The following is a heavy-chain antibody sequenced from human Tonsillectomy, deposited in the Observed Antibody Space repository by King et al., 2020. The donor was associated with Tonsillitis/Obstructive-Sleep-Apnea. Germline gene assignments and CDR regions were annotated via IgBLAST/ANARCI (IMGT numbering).Heavy chain of an antibody. D-gene: IGHD3-10*01. CDR1: GGTFGSDG. CDR3: ARDSPGTMVRGGAFDI. CDR2: IIPLFGIP. V-gene: IGHV1-69*17. Sequence: QLVQSGAEVKKPGSSVKVSCKSSGGTFGSDGISWVRLAPGQGPEWMRGIIPLFGIPNYAQKFQGRVTITADKSTSTAYMELCSLTSEDTAVYWCARDSPGTMVRGGAFDIWGPGTVVTVSS. J-gene: IGHJ3*02.